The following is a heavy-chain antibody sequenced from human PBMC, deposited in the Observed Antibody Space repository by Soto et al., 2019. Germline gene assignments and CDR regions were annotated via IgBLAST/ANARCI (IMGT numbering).Heavy chain of an antibody. D-gene: IGHD2-2*01. CDR1: GFTLSSYA. J-gene: IGHJ6*02. CDR2: ISSSGGST. CDR3: ARNGRYSSSTRCSYYSSGMDV. V-gene: IGHV3-23*01. Sequence: PGGSLRLSCAASGFTLSSYAMNWVRQVPGKGLEWVSVISSSGGSTDYADSVKGRFTISRDNSKNTLYLQMNSLRAEDTAVYYCARNGRYSSSTRCSYYSSGMDVWGHGTTVTVSS.